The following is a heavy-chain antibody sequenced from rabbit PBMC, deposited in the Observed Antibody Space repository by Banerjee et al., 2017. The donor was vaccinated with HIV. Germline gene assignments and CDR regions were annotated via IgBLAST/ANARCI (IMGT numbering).Heavy chain of an antibody. D-gene: IGHD4-1*01. V-gene: IGHV1S45*01. Sequence: QEQLEESGGDLVKPGASLTLTCTASGFSFSSGYWMCWVRQAPGKGLEWIACIYGDSSGSTYYASWAKGRFTISKTSSTTVTLQMTSLTAADTATYFCARRGSDWGDDLWGQGTLVTVS. J-gene: IGHJ3*01. CDR3: ARRGSDWGDDL. CDR1: GFSFSSGYW. CDR2: IYGDSSGST.